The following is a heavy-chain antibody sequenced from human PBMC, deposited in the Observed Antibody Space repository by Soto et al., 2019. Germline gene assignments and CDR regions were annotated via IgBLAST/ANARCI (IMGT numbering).Heavy chain of an antibody. CDR2: VFYSGGT. V-gene: IGHV4-39*01. J-gene: IGHJ5*02. CDR3: ARHYGSFDP. D-gene: IGHD6-19*01. Sequence: SETLSLTCTVSGGSISNSGYYWGWVRQPPGKGLGWIASVFYSGGTYYKPSLKSRVTISIDTSKNQFSLNLNSVTAADTAVYYCARHYGSFDPWGQGTLVTVSS. CDR1: GGSISNSGYY.